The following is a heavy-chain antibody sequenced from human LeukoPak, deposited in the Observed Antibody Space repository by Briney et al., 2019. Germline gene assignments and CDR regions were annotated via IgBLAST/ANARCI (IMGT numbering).Heavy chain of an antibody. CDR1: GGSISSYY. J-gene: IGHJ3*02. CDR2: IYYSGST. Sequence: SETLSLTCTVSGGSISSYYWSWIRQPPGKGLEWIGYIYYSGSTFYNPSLKSRVTISIDTSKNQFSLKLSSVTAADTAVYYCASLYYFDSSGYYYGKADIWGQGTMVTVSS. V-gene: IGHV4-59*12. CDR3: ASLYYFDSSGYYYGKADI. D-gene: IGHD3-22*01.